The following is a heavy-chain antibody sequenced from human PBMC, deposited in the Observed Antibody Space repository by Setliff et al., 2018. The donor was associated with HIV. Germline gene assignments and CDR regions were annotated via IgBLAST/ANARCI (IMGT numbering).Heavy chain of an antibody. V-gene: IGHV4-59*01. CDR2: ISYPGST. CDR3: ARDGSGKHDH. CDR1: GASISSYY. D-gene: IGHD3-10*01. J-gene: IGHJ4*02. Sequence: SETLSLTCTVSGASISSYYWSWIRQPPGKGLEWIGYISYPGSTNYNPSLKSRVTISVDTSKNQFSLNLSSVTAADTAVYYCARDGSGKHDHWGQGTLVTVFS.